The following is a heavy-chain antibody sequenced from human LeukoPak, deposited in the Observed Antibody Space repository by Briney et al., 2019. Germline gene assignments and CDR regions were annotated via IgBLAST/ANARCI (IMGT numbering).Heavy chain of an antibody. J-gene: IGHJ4*02. V-gene: IGHV3-66*02. Sequence: GGSLRLSCAASGFTVSSNYMSWVCQAPGKGLEWVSVIYGSGSTYYADSVKGRFTISRDNSKNTLYLQMNSLRAEDTAVYYCARSHYDFWSGYSPFDYWGQGTLVTVSS. CDR1: GFTVSSNY. CDR2: IYGSGST. CDR3: ARSHYDFWSGYSPFDY. D-gene: IGHD3-3*01.